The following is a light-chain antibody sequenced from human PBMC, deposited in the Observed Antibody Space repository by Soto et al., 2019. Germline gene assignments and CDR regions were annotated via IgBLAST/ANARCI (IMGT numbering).Light chain of an antibody. CDR1: QTFLYSPNNKNY. Sequence: DIVLTQSPDSLTVSLGESSTINCKSSQTFLYSPNNKNYLAWYQQKPGQPPKLLIYWASTRESGVPDRFTGSGSATDFTLTITSLQAEDVAVYYCQKYYGIPENFGQGTKVDIK. V-gene: IGKV4-1*01. CDR2: WAS. J-gene: IGKJ2*01. CDR3: QKYYGIPEN.